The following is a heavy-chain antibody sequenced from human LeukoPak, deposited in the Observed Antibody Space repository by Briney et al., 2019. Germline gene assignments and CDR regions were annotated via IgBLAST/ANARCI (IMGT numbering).Heavy chain of an antibody. CDR2: ISHEGDS. J-gene: IGHJ6*03. Sequence: SQTLPLTCAVYGVSLRGYYWSWIRQSPEKGLEWIGEISHEGDSIYNPSLKSRLTLSVDMSKNQFSLNLRSVTAADTAVYYCARGRNFVPDFYFDVWGKGTTVIVSS. V-gene: IGHV4-34*01. D-gene: IGHD1-7*01. CDR3: ARGRNFVPDFYFDV. CDR1: GVSLRGYY.